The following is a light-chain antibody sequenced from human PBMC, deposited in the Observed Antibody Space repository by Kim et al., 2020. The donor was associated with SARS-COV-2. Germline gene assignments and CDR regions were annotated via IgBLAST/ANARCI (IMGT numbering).Light chain of an antibody. CDR1: SSNIGSNT. Sequence: GHSVTISCSGSSSNIGSNTVNWYQQLPGTAPKLLIYTNNQGPSGVPDRFSGSRSGTSASLAISGLQSEDEADYYCAAWDDSLNAVVFGGGTQLTVL. CDR3: AAWDDSLNAVV. J-gene: IGLJ2*01. V-gene: IGLV1-44*01. CDR2: TNN.